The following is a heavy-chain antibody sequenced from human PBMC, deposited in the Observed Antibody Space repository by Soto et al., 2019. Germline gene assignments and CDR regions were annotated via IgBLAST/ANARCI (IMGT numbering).Heavy chain of an antibody. CDR2: INTSGNT. D-gene: IGHD1-7*01. CDR1: GGSITSYR. Sequence: QVQLQESGPGLVKPLETLSLTCTVSGGSITSYRWSLIRQSAGKGLEWIGRINTSGNTHYNPSLKSRVNVSIDTSRNQFVLTVKSMTAADSAVYYCARESGDNWDYEAYWGQGTPVTVSS. V-gene: IGHV4-4*07. J-gene: IGHJ4*02. CDR3: ARESGDNWDYEAY.